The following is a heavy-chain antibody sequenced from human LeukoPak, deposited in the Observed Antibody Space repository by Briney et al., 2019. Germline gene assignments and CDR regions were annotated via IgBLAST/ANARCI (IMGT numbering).Heavy chain of an antibody. CDR3: AGRDGYNTGY. CDR2: INHSGST. J-gene: IGHJ4*02. V-gene: IGHV4-34*01. Sequence: PSETLSLTCAVYGGSFSGYYWSWIRQPPGKGLEWIGEINHSGSTNYNPSLKSRVTISVDTSKNQFSLKLSSVTAADTAVYYCAGRDGYNTGYWGQGTLVTVSS. D-gene: IGHD5-24*01. CDR1: GGSFSGYY.